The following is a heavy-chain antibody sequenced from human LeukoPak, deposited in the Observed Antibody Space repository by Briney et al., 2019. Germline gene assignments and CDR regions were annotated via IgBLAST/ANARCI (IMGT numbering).Heavy chain of an antibody. CDR3: ARDPSKPYYYYMDV. V-gene: IGHV3-53*01. Sequence: GGSLRLSCAASGFTVSSNYMSWVRQAPGKGLEWVSVIYSGGSTYYADSVKGRFTIPRDNSKNSLYLQMNSLRVEDTAVYYCARDPSKPYYYYMDVWGKGTTVTVSS. J-gene: IGHJ6*03. CDR1: GFTVSSNY. CDR2: IYSGGST.